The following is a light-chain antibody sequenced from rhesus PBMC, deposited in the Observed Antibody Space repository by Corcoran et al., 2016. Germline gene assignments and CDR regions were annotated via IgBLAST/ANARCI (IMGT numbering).Light chain of an antibody. CDR1: QSVSSS. CDR2: GAS. J-gene: IGKJ2*01. Sequence: EIVMTQSPATLSLSPGERATLSCRASQSVSSSLAWYPQKPGQAPRLLISGASSRATAIPDRLSGSGSGKEFTRTISSMEPEEFAVYYCQQYSNWYSFGQGTKVEIK. CDR3: QQYSNWYS. V-gene: IGKV3-42*03.